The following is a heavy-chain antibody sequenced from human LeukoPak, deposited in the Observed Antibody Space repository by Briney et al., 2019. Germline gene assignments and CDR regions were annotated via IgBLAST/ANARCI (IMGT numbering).Heavy chain of an antibody. CDR3: ARGSIAAAGTAAEYFQH. Sequence: GESLKISCKGSGYSFTSYWIGWLRQMPGKGLEWWGFIYPGDSDTRYSPSFQGQVTISADKSISTAYLQWSSLKASDTAMYYCARGSIAAAGTAAEYFQHWGQGTLVTVSS. CDR2: IYPGDSDT. CDR1: GYSFTSYW. D-gene: IGHD6-13*01. J-gene: IGHJ1*01. V-gene: IGHV5-51*01.